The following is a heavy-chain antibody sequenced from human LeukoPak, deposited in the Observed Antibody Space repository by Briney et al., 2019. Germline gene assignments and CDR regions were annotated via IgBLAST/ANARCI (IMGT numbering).Heavy chain of an antibody. J-gene: IGHJ4*02. V-gene: IGHV3-30*02. CDR1: GFTFSSYG. Sequence: GGSLRLSCAASGFTFSSYGMHWVRQAPGKGLEWVAFIRYDGSNKYYADSVRGRFTISRDNSKNTLYLQMNSLRAEDTAVYYCAKGPIRDYGGNSGDYWGQGTLVTVSS. CDR2: IRYDGSNK. CDR3: AKGPIRDYGGNSGDY. D-gene: IGHD4-23*01.